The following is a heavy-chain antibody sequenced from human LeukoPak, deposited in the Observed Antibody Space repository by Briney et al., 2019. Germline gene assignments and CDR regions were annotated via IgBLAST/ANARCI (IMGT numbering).Heavy chain of an antibody. CDR3: ARQSNLTYTSSVDY. V-gene: IGHV5-51*01. CDR2: IYPGDSDT. D-gene: IGHD6-6*01. J-gene: IGHJ4*02. Sequence: GESLKISCKGSGHSFTSYWIGWVRPMPGKRLEWMGFIYPGDSDTRYSPSFQGQVTISADKSTNTAYLQWSSLKASDTAMYYCARQSNLTYTSSVDYWGQGTQVTVSS. CDR1: GHSFTSYW.